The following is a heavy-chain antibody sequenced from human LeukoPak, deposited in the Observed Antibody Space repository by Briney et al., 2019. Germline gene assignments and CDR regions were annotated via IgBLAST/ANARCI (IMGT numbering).Heavy chain of an antibody. D-gene: IGHD5-12*01. CDR1: GFTFSRYW. V-gene: IGHV3-7*04. CDR3: ARDSPGYGGYSY. CDR2: IKEDGRAK. J-gene: IGHJ4*02. Sequence: GGSLRLSCTASGFTFSRYWMTWVRQAPGKRLECGANIKEDGRAKYYVDTRKCRFTISRDNAKHSLYLQISRLIAEDTAVYYCARDSPGYGGYSYWGQGTLVTVSS.